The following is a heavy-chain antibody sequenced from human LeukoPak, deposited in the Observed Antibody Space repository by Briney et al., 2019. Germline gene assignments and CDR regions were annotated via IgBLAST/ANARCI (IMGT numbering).Heavy chain of an antibody. D-gene: IGHD3-3*01. J-gene: IGHJ4*02. CDR3: ARDTDPAPNSNYDFWSGYAYYFDY. Sequence: GGSLRLSCAASGFTFSSYSMNWVRQAPGKGLEWVSSISSSSSYIYYADSVKGRFTISRDNAKNSLHLQMNSLRAEDTAVYYCARDTDPAPNSNYDFWSGYAYYFDYWGQGTLVTVSS. CDR1: GFTFSSYS. CDR2: ISSSSSYI. V-gene: IGHV3-21*01.